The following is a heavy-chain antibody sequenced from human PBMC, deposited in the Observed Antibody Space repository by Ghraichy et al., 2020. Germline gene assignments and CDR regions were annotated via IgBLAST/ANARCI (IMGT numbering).Heavy chain of an antibody. D-gene: IGHD3-10*01. V-gene: IGHV4-30-2*01. CDR2: IYHSGST. CDR1: GGSISSGGYS. J-gene: IGHJ3*02. Sequence: SQTLSLTSAVSGGSISSGGYSWSWIRQPPGKGLEWIGYIYHSGSTYYNPSLKSRVTISVDRSKNQFSLKLSSVTAADTAVYYCAREYGGAFDIWGQGTMVTVSS. CDR3: AREYGGAFDI.